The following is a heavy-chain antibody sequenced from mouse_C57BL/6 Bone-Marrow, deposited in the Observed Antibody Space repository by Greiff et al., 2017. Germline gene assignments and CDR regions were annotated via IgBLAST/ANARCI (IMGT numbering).Heavy chain of an antibody. CDR1: GYTFTSYW. Sequence: QVQLQQPGAELVKPGASVKLSCKASGYTFTSYWMHWVKQRPGRGLEWIGRIAPNSGGTKYNEKFKSKATLTVDKPSSTAYMQLSSLTSEDSAVYYCARAWKCLLLRYYYYAMDYWGQGTSVTVSS. V-gene: IGHV1-72*01. CDR2: IAPNSGGT. J-gene: IGHJ4*01. D-gene: IGHD1-1*01. CDR3: ARAWKCLLLRYYYYAMDY.